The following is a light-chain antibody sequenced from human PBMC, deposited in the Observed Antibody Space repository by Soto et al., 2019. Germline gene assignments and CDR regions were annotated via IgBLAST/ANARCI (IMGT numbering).Light chain of an antibody. CDR1: SSDINDYNY. CDR3: SSYTTNNTPHYV. CDR2: EVR. Sequence: QSALTQPASVSGSPGQSITISCTGTSSDINDYNYVSWYQQHPGKAPKVLIFEVRNRPSGVSDRFSGSKSGTTASLTISGLQAEEEADYYCSSYTTNNTPHYVFGTGTKVTVL. V-gene: IGLV2-14*01. J-gene: IGLJ1*01.